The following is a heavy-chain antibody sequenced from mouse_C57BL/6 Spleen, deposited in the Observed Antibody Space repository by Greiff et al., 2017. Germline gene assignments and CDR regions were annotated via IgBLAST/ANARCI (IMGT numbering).Heavy chain of an antibody. D-gene: IGHD1-1*01. J-gene: IGHJ4*01. Sequence: QVQLQQPGAELVKPGASVKLSCKASGYTFTSYWMHWVKQRPGQGLEWIGMIHPNSGSTNYNEKFKSKATLTVDKSSSTAYMQLSSLTSEDSAVYYCARPLYDGSSYVAGDYYAMDYWGQGTSVTVSS. CDR2: IHPNSGST. CDR1: GYTFTSYW. V-gene: IGHV1-64*01. CDR3: ARPLYDGSSYVAGDYYAMDY.